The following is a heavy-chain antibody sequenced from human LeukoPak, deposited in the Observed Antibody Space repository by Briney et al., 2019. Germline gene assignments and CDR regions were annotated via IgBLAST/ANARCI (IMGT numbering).Heavy chain of an antibody. CDR1: GFTFSDYY. V-gene: IGHV3-11*01. CDR3: AMHYYHSSGHGGY. CDR2: ISSSGRTI. Sequence: GGSLRLSCAASGFTFSDYYMSWIRQAPGKGLEWLSYISSSGRTIYYADSVKGRFTISRDNAKNSLYLQMNSLRVEDTAVYYCAMHYYHSSGHGGYWGQGTLVTVSS. D-gene: IGHD3-22*01. J-gene: IGHJ4*02.